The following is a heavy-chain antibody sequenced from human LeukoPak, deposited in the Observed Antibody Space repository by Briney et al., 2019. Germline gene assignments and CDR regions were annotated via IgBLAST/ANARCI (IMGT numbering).Heavy chain of an antibody. Sequence: SETLSLTCAVCGGSLSGYYWSWIRQPPGKGLEWIGEINHSGSTNYNPSLKSRVTISVDTSKNQFSLKLSSVTAADTAVYYCARVRYYDFWSGYNWFDPWGQGTLVTVSS. CDR1: GGSLSGYY. CDR2: INHSGST. CDR3: ARVRYYDFWSGYNWFDP. V-gene: IGHV4-34*01. J-gene: IGHJ5*02. D-gene: IGHD3-3*01.